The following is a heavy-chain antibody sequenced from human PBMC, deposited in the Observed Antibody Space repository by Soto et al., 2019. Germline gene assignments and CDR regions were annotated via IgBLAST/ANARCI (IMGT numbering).Heavy chain of an antibody. V-gene: IGHV3-30*18. CDR1: GFTFSSYG. J-gene: IGHJ6*02. D-gene: IGHD2-2*01. CDR2: ISYDGINK. CDR3: AKASPAGYYYYAMDV. Sequence: GGSLRLSCAASGFTFSSYGMHWVRQAPGKGLEWVAVISYDGINKYYADSVKGRFTISRDNAKKSLYLQMNSLRGEDTAFYYCAKASPAGYYYYAMDVWGQGTTVTVSS.